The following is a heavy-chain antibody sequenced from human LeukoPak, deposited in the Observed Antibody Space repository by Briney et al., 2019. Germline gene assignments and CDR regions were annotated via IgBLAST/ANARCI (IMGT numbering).Heavy chain of an antibody. CDR1: GFTVSSNY. Sequence: QSGGSLRLSCAASGFTVSSNYMSWVRQAPGKGLEWVSVIYSGGSTYYADSVKGRFTISRDNSKNTLYLQMNSLRAEDTAVYYCAKFSYGDYVAWGQGTLVIVSS. D-gene: IGHD4-17*01. J-gene: IGHJ5*02. V-gene: IGHV3-66*01. CDR2: IYSGGST. CDR3: AKFSYGDYVA.